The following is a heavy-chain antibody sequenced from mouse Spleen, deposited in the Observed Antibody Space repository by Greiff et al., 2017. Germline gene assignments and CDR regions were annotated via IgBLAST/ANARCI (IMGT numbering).Heavy chain of an antibody. CDR3: ARSGNRYYDY. CDR2: IDPSDSYT. V-gene: IGHV1-69*01. J-gene: IGHJ2*01. CDR1: GYTFTSYW. D-gene: IGHD2-14*01. Sequence: VQLQQPGAELVMPGASVKLSCKASGYTFTSYWMHWVKQRPGQGLEWIGEIDPSDSYTNYNQKFKGKATLTVDKSSSTAYMQLSSLTSEDSAVYYCARSGNRYYDYWGQGTTLTVSS.